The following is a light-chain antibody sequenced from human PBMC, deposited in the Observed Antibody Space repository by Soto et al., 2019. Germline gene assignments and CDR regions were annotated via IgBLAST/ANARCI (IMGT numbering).Light chain of an antibody. Sequence: QAPLTHPPSRSGSPGQSVTISCTGTKNDIGVYDFVSWYQHHPGKAPRLIIYEVVQRPSGVPDRFSGSKSGNTASLTVSGLQAADEADYFCKSYAGSNTYVFGSGTKVTVL. CDR3: KSYAGSNTYV. CDR1: KNDIGVYDF. CDR2: EVV. J-gene: IGLJ1*01. V-gene: IGLV2-8*01.